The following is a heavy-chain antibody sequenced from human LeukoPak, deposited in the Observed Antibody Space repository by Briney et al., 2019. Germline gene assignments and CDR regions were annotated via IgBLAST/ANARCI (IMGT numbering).Heavy chain of an antibody. CDR3: AKDEAYCSSTSCPEFVY. J-gene: IGHJ4*02. D-gene: IGHD2-2*01. CDR1: GFTFSSYA. CDR2: ISGSGGST. V-gene: IGHV3-23*01. Sequence: GGSLRLSCAASGFTFSSYAMSWVRQAPGKGLEWVSAISGSGGSTYYADSVKGRFTISRDNSKNTLYLQMNSLRAEDTAVYYCAKDEAYCSSTSCPEFVYWGQGTLVTVSS.